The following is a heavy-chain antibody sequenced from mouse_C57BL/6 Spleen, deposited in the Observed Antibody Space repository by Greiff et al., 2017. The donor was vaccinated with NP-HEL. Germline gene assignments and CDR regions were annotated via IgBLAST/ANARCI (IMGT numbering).Heavy chain of an antibody. V-gene: IGHV1-53*01. CDR2: INPSNGGT. CDR1: GYTFTSYW. CDR3: ARTGYDYDAWFAY. D-gene: IGHD2-4*01. J-gene: IGHJ3*01. Sequence: VKLQQPGTELVKPGASVKLSCKASGYTFTSYWMHWVKQRPGQGLEWIGNINPSNGGTNYNEKFKSKATLTVDKSSSTAYMQLSSLTSEDSAVYYCARTGYDYDAWFAYWGQGTLVTVSA.